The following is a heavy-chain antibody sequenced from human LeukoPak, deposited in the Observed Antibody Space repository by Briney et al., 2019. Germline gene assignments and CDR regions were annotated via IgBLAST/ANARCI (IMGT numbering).Heavy chain of an antibody. CDR3: ATVSDCSGGSCYSYFDY. J-gene: IGHJ4*02. Sequence: SETLSLTCAVSGGSISSSNWWSWVRQPPGKGLEWIGEIYHSGSTNYNPSLKSRVTISVDKSKNQFSLKLSSVTAADTAVYYCATVSDCSGGSCYSYFDYWGQGTLVTVSS. CDR2: IYHSGST. V-gene: IGHV4-4*02. CDR1: GGSISSSNW. D-gene: IGHD2-15*01.